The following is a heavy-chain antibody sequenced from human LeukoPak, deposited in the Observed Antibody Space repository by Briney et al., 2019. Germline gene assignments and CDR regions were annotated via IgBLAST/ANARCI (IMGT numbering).Heavy chain of an antibody. J-gene: IGHJ4*02. Sequence: SETLSLTCTVSGGSISSYYWSWIRQPPGKGLEWIGYIYYSGSTNYNPSLKSRVTISVDTSKNQFSLKLSSVTAADTAVYYCARAYYDILTGYYSDYWGQGTLVTVSS. CDR1: GGSISSYY. CDR3: ARAYYDILTGYYSDY. V-gene: IGHV4-59*12. CDR2: IYYSGST. D-gene: IGHD3-9*01.